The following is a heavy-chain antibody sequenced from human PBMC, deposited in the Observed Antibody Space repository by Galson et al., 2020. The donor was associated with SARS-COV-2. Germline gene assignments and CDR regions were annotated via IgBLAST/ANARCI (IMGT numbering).Heavy chain of an antibody. CDR1: GGPISSSSYY. J-gene: IGHJ4*02. Sequence: SETLSLTCTVSGGPISSSSYYWGWIRQPPGKGLEWIGSIYANGGTNYNPSLKSRVAISVDTSKNQFSLNLKSVTAADTAVYYCARESRLDVYFDYWGQGALVTVSS. D-gene: IGHD3-3*01. CDR3: ARESRLDVYFDY. CDR2: IYANGGT. V-gene: IGHV4-39*07.